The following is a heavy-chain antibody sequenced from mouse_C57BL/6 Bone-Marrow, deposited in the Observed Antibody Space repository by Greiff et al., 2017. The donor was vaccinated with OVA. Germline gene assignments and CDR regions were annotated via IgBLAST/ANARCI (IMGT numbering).Heavy chain of an antibody. CDR1: GYTFTSYW. V-gene: IGHV1-55*01. D-gene: IGHD2-1*01. CDR2: IYPGSGST. Sequence: QVQLQQPGAELVKPGASVKMSCKASGYTFTSYWITWVKQRPGQGLEWIGDIYPGSGSTNYNEKFKSKATLTVDTSSSTAYMQLISLTSEDSAVYYCASYGNYPWYFDVWGTGTTVTVSS. J-gene: IGHJ1*03. CDR3: ASYGNYPWYFDV.